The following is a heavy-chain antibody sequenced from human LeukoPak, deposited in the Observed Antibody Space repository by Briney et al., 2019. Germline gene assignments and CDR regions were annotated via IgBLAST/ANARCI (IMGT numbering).Heavy chain of an antibody. CDR3: TRVGYIDEGIDY. CDR1: GFTFSSYW. J-gene: IGHJ4*02. Sequence: GGSLRLSCAASGFTFSSYWMTWVRQAPGKGLEWVANIRQDGSKKSYVDSVKGRFTISRDNAKNSLYLQMNSLRAEDTAIYYCTRVGYIDEGIDYWGQGTLVTVSS. V-gene: IGHV3-7*04. CDR2: IRQDGSKK. D-gene: IGHD5-24*01.